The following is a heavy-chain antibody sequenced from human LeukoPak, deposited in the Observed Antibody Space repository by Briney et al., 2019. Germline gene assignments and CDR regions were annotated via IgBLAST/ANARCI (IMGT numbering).Heavy chain of an antibody. CDR1: GGSISSYY. CDR2: IYYSGST. V-gene: IGHV4-59*01. D-gene: IGHD3-10*01. CDR3: ARVKRSHSWFDP. J-gene: IGHJ5*02. Sequence: PSETLSLTCTVSGGSISSYYWSWIRQPPGKGLEWIGYIYYSGSTNYNPSLKSRVTISVDTSKNQFSLKLSSVTAADTAVYYCARVKRSHSWFDPWGQGTLVTVSS.